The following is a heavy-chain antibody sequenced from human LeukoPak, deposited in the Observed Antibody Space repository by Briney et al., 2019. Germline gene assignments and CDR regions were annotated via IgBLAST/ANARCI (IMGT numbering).Heavy chain of an antibody. Sequence: GGSLRLSCTASGFTFSSYSMNWVRQAPGKGLEWVSSITSSSTYIYYADSVKGRFTISRDNAKNSLYLQVNSLRAEDTAVYYCARGSTLLSRNWFDPWGQGTLVTVSS. CDR3: ARGSTLLSRNWFDP. J-gene: IGHJ5*02. CDR2: ITSSSTYI. CDR1: GFTFSSYS. D-gene: IGHD3-10*01. V-gene: IGHV3-21*04.